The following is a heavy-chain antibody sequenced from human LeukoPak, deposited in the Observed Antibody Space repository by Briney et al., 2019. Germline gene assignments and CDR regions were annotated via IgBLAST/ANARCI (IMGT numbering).Heavy chain of an antibody. D-gene: IGHD6-19*01. Sequence: GGSLRLSCAASGFTFSSYWMSWVRQAPGKGLEWVANIKQDGSEKYYVDSVKGRFTISRDNAKNSLYLQMNSLRAEDTAVYYCARGSPTGAWSNYYWGQGTLVTVSS. CDR2: IKQDGSEK. J-gene: IGHJ4*02. CDR1: GFTFSSYW. V-gene: IGHV3-7*01. CDR3: ARGSPTGAWSNYY.